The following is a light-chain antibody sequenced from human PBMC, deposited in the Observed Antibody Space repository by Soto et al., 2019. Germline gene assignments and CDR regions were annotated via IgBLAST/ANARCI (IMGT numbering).Light chain of an antibody. Sequence: QSVLTQPASVSGSPGQSITISCSGTSSDVGGYNYVSWYQQHPGKAPKLMIYDVSYRPSGVSNRFSGSKSGNTASLTISVLQAEDEAEYYCSSYTTSSTLVFGGGTKLTVL. V-gene: IGLV2-14*01. CDR3: SSYTTSSTLV. CDR1: SSDVGGYNY. CDR2: DVS. J-gene: IGLJ2*01.